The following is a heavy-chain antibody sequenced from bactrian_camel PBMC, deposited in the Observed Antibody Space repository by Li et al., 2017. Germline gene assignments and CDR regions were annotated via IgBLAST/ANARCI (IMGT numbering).Heavy chain of an antibody. CDR3: AADPYRGGYCSASDEYEY. CDR2: INSAGST. V-gene: IGHV3S26*01. J-gene: IGHJ4*01. Sequence: HVQLVESGGGSVQPGGSLRLSCTVSGFTTSSYCMGWFRQAPGKEREGVATINSAGSTSYADSVKGRFTISEDNAKNTLYLQMNSLAPEDTAIYYCAADPYRGGYCSASDEYEYWGQGTQVTVS. D-gene: IGHD2*01. CDR1: GFTTSSYC.